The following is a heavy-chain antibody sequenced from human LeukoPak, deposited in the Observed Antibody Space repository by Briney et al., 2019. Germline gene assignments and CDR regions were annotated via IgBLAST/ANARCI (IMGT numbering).Heavy chain of an antibody. Sequence: GESLKISCKGSGYIFTHYWIGWVRQMPGKGLEWMGIIYPGDSDTRYSPSFQGQVTISADKSISTAYLQWSSLKASDTAMYYCARRRDGYNYYFDYWGQGTLVTVSS. CDR2: IYPGDSDT. CDR3: ARRRDGYNYYFDY. J-gene: IGHJ4*02. V-gene: IGHV5-51*01. D-gene: IGHD5-24*01. CDR1: GYIFTHYW.